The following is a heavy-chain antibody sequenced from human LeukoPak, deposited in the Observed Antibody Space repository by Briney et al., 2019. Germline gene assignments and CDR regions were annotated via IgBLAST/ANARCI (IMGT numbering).Heavy chain of an antibody. CDR1: GGSISSGSYY. J-gene: IGHJ3*02. Sequence: PSETLSLTCTVSGGSISSGSYYWSWIRQPAGKGLEWIGRIYTSGSTNYNPSLKSRVTISVDTSKNQFSLKLSSVTAADTAVYYCARITETYYDFWSGQGAFDIWGQGTMVTVSS. CDR3: ARITETYYDFWSGQGAFDI. V-gene: IGHV4-61*02. D-gene: IGHD3-3*01. CDR2: IYTSGST.